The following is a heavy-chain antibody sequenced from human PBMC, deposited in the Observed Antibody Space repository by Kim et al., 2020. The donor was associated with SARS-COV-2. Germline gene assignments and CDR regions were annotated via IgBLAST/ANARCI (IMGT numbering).Heavy chain of an antibody. Sequence: GGSLRLSCAASGFIFSSFAMHWVRQAPGKGLEWVSGISGSGSSTNYADSVKGRFTISRDSSKNTLFLQMNSLRAEDTATYYCAKEGYYDSTGYYERWGQG. CDR3: AKEGYYDSTGYYER. CDR2: ISGSGSST. CDR1: GFIFSSFA. V-gene: IGHV3-23*01. D-gene: IGHD3-22*01. J-gene: IGHJ1*01.